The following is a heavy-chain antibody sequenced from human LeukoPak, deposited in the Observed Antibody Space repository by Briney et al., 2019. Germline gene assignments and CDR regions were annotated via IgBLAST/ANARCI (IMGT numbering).Heavy chain of an antibody. CDR3: ARDPYSSTWSYGMDV. J-gene: IGHJ6*02. CDR2: ISSRSTYI. CDR1: GFTFSSYG. D-gene: IGHD6-6*01. Sequence: GGSLRLSCVASGFTFSSYGMNWVRQAPGKGLEWVSFISSRSTYIYDADSVRGRFTISRENAKNSLYLQMNSLRAEDTAVYYCARDPYSSTWSYGMDVWGQGTTVTVSS. V-gene: IGHV3-21*01.